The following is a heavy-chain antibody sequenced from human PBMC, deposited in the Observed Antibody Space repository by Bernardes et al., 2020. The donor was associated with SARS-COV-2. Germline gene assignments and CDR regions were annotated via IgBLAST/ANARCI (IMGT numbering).Heavy chain of an antibody. V-gene: IGHV1-24*01. CDR1: GYSLTELS. CDR3: TTDQPYGDPFDH. Sequence: ASVKVSCKVSGYSLTELSMHWVRQFPGKGLEWMGGFDPDGGETIYAQKFQGRVTMTEDTSTNTAYMELSSLRSEDTAIFYCTTDQPYGDPFDHWGQGTLVTVSS. J-gene: IGHJ4*02. D-gene: IGHD4-17*01. CDR2: FDPDGGET.